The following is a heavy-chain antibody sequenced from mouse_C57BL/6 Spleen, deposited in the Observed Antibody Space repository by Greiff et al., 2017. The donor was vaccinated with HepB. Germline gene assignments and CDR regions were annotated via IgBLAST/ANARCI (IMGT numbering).Heavy chain of an antibody. CDR3: TRAPYYYGSSPSYAMDY. D-gene: IGHD1-1*01. Sequence: QVQLQQPGTELVKPGASVKLSCKASGYTFTSYWMHWVKQRPGQGLEWIGNINPSNGGTNYNEKFKSKATLTVDKSSSTADMRLSSLTSEDSAVYFCTRAPYYYGSSPSYAMDYWGQGTSVTVSS. CDR1: GYTFTSYW. CDR2: INPSNGGT. J-gene: IGHJ4*01. V-gene: IGHV1-53*01.